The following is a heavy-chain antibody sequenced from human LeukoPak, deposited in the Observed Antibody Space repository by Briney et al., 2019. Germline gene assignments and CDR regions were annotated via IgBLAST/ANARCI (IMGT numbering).Heavy chain of an antibody. CDR1: GYTFTGYY. J-gene: IGHJ3*02. CDR2: ISAYNGNT. V-gene: IGHV1-18*04. CDR3: ARGVLAITFGGVIRAFDI. D-gene: IGHD3-16*02. Sequence: SSVTVSCTASGYTFTGYYMHWVRQAPGQGLEWMGWISAYNGNTNYAQKLQGRVTMTTDTSTSTAYMELRSLRSDDTAVYYCARGVLAITFGGVIRAFDIWGQGTMVTVSS.